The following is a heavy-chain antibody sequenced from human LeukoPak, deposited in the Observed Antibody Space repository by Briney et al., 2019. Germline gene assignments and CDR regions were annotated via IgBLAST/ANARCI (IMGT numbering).Heavy chain of an antibody. CDR3: ARGDGYSPGFDA. CDR1: GASINSYH. J-gene: IGHJ5*02. Sequence: SETLSLTCTVAGASINSYHWSWIRQPPGKALEWIGYSSYTGSPKYTPSLKSRVIMSKDTSKNQISLKLSAVTAADTAVYYCARGDGYSPGFDAWGQGTLVTVSP. V-gene: IGHV4-59*01. D-gene: IGHD5-24*01. CDR2: SSYTGSP.